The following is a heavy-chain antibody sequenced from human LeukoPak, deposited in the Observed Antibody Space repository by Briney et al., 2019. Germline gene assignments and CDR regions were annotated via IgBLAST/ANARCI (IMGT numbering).Heavy chain of an antibody. CDR1: GYSFKTYA. CDR3: ARDPSNTGGRYIYFDY. CDR2: ISTYNGDT. V-gene: IGHV1-18*01. J-gene: IGHJ4*02. D-gene: IGHD6-19*01. Sequence: ASVKVSCKTSGYSFKTYAVSWVRQAPGQGLEWMGWISTYNGDTKYSQNFQGRVTLTTDTSTSTAYMELRSLRSDDTAVYYCARDPSNTGGRYIYFDYWGQGSLVTVSS.